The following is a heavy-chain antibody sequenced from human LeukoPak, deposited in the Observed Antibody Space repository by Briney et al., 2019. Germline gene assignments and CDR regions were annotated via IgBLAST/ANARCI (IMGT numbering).Heavy chain of an antibody. J-gene: IGHJ3*02. D-gene: IGHD4-17*01. CDR2: INPNSGGP. V-gene: IGHV1-2*06. CDR3: ARESDGDYSGRDAFDI. CDR1: GYTFTGYY. Sequence: ASVKVSCKASGYTFTGYYMHWVRQAPGQGLEWMGRINPNSGGPNYAQKFQGRVTMTRDTSISTAYMELSRLRSDDTAVYYCARESDGDYSGRDAFDIWGQGTMVTVSS.